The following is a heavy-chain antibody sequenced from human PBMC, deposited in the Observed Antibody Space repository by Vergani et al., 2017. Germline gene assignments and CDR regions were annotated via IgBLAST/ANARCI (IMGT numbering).Heavy chain of an antibody. J-gene: IGHJ4*02. V-gene: IGHV4-39*02. CDR1: GGSISSSSYY. CDR3: ARERPMGGVAGTGTCDY. Sequence: QLQLQESGPGLVKPSETLSLTCTVSGGSISSSSYYWGWIRRPPGKGLEWIGSIHYSGSTYYSPSLKSRVTISVATSKNQFSLKLRYVTAADTAVYYCARERPMGGVAGTGTCDYWGQGTLVTVSS. D-gene: IGHD6-19*01. CDR2: IHYSGST.